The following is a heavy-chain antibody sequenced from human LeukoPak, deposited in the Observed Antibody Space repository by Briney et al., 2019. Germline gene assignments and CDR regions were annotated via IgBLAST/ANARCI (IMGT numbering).Heavy chain of an antibody. J-gene: IGHJ4*02. V-gene: IGHV4-39*01. CDR3: ARQTGSGLFILP. D-gene: IGHD3/OR15-3a*01. CDR2: IYYSGNT. Sequence: SETLSLTCTVSGVPISSSNSYWGWIRQPPGKGLEGIGSIYYSGNTYCNASLKSQVSISIDTSKNQFSLRLTSVTAADTAVYYCARQTGSGLFILPGGQGTLVTVSS. CDR1: GVPISSSNSY.